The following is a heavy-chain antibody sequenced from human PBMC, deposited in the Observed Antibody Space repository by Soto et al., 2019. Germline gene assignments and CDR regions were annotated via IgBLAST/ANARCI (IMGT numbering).Heavy chain of an antibody. D-gene: IGHD3-3*01. J-gene: IGHJ4*02. CDR2: INPGGGNT. CDR1: GYTFASYY. Sequence: ASVKVSCKASGYTFASYYIHWLRQAPGQGLEWMGIINPGGGNTNYAQKFQGRVTMTGDTSTSTVSMELSSLRSEDTAVYYCARDAVWSRPDYFDYWGQGTLVTVPS. CDR3: ARDAVWSRPDYFDY. V-gene: IGHV1-46*01.